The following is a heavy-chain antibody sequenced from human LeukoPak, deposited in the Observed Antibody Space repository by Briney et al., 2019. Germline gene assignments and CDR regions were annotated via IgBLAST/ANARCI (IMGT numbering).Heavy chain of an antibody. D-gene: IGHD1-26*01. CDR3: ARAAGVIVGATIDY. V-gene: IGHV4-59*01. Sequence: SGPTLVNPSETLSLTCTVSGGSISSYYWSWIRQPPGKGLEWIGYISYSGSTNYNPSLKSRVTISVDTSKNQFSLKLSSVTAADTAVYYCARAAGVIVGATIDYWGQGTLVTVSS. CDR1: GGSISSYY. CDR2: ISYSGST. J-gene: IGHJ4*02.